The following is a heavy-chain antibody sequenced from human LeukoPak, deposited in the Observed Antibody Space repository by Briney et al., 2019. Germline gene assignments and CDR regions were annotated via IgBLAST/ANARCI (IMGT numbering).Heavy chain of an antibody. V-gene: IGHV1-69*13. D-gene: IGHD2-15*01. CDR2: IIPIFGTA. CDR3: ARDGYCSGGSCYSHWPYYGMDV. CDR1: GGTFSSYA. J-gene: IGHJ6*02. Sequence: ASVKVSCKASGGTFSSYAIRWVRQAPGQGLEWMGGIIPIFGTANYAQKFQGRVTITADESTSTAYMELSSLRSEDTAVYYCARDGYCSGGSCYSHWPYYGMDVWGQGTTVTVSS.